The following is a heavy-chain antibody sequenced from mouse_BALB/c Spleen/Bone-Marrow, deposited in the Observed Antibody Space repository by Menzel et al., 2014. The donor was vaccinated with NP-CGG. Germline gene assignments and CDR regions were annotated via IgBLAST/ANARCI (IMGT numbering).Heavy chain of an antibody. CDR2: ISPNNGGT. J-gene: IGHJ4*01. Sequence: EVQLQESGPEPVKPGASVKISCKTSGYTFTEYTMHWVKRSHGKSLEWIGGISPNNGGTSYNQKFKGKATLTVDKSSSTAYMELRSLTSEDSAVYYCARRAGTLYAMDYWGQGTSVTVSS. D-gene: IGHD3-3*01. V-gene: IGHV1-18*01. CDR1: GYTFTEYT. CDR3: ARRAGTLYAMDY.